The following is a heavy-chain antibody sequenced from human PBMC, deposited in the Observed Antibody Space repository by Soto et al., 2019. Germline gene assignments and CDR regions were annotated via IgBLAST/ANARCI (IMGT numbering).Heavy chain of an antibody. Sequence: QVHLVQSGAEVKKPGSSVKVSCKAPGGTFSNHAINWVRQAPGQGLEWMGRIIPIFSTTNYAQKFQGRVTMPADEPAITAYLELSSLKQDDTAVYYCAREVAADGTFREDVFDIWGQGTLVTVSS. CDR3: AREVAADGTFREDVFDI. J-gene: IGHJ3*02. V-gene: IGHV1-69*12. CDR1: GGTFSNHA. CDR2: IIPIFSTT. D-gene: IGHD6-13*01.